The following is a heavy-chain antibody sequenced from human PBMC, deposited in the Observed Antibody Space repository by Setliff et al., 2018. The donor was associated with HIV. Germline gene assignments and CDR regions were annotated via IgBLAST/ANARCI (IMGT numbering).Heavy chain of an antibody. CDR1: GGSISSGGYY. D-gene: IGHD1-1*01. Sequence: SETLSLTCTVSGGSISSGGYYWSWIRQHPGKGLEWIGYIYYSGNTYYNPSLKSRVTISADTSRNQFSLTLRSVTAADTAVYYCARDKSGTGGPKYFFDYWGQGTLVTVSS. V-gene: IGHV4-31*03. J-gene: IGHJ4*02. CDR2: IYYSGNT. CDR3: ARDKSGTGGPKYFFDY.